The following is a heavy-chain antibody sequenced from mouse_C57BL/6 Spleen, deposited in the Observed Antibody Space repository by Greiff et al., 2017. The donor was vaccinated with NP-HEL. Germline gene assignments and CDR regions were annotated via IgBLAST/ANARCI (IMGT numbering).Heavy chain of an antibody. Sequence: EVKLVESGEGLVKPGGSLKLSCAASGFTFSSYAMSWVRQTPEKRLEWVAYISSGGDYIYYADTVKGRFTISRDNARNTLYLQMSSLKSEDTAMYYCTRERIITTADYYAMDYWGQGTSVTVSS. CDR1: GFTFSSYA. V-gene: IGHV5-9-1*02. J-gene: IGHJ4*01. CDR3: TRERIITTADYYAMDY. CDR2: ISSGGDYI. D-gene: IGHD1-1*01.